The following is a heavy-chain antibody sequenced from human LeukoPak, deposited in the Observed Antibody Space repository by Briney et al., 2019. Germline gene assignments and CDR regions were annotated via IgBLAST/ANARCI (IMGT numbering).Heavy chain of an antibody. V-gene: IGHV4-4*07. J-gene: IGHJ5*02. CDR2: IYTSGST. CDR3: ARVMTCSGGSCYFPPRWFDP. CDR1: DGSINTYY. Sequence: PSETLSLTCTDSDGSINTYYWSWIRQPAGKGLEWIGHIYTSGSTNYNPSLKSRVTMSLDTSKNQFSLKLSSVTAADTAVYYCARVMTCSGGSCYFPPRWFDPWGQGTLVTVSS. D-gene: IGHD2-15*01.